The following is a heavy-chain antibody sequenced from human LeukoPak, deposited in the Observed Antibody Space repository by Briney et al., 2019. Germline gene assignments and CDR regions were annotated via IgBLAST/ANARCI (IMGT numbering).Heavy chain of an antibody. CDR2: IYYSGST. D-gene: IGHD3-10*01. CDR1: GGSTSSYY. Sequence: SETLSLTCTVSGGSTSSYYWSWLRQPPGKGLEWVGYIYYSGSTNYNPSLKSRVTISVDTSKNQFSLKLSSVTAADTAVYYCARGVYYYYMDVWGKGTTVTISS. CDR3: ARGVYYYYMDV. V-gene: IGHV4-59*01. J-gene: IGHJ6*03.